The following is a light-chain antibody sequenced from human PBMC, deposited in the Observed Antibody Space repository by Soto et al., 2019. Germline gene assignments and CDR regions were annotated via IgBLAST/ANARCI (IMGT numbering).Light chain of an antibody. V-gene: IGKV3D-20*02. CDR1: QSISSIY. CDR2: ATS. Sequence: EVVLTQSPGTLSLSPGDRATLSCRASQSISSIYLAWYQQKPGQAPRLLIYATSSRATGIPARFSGSGSGTDFTLTISSLEPEDFAVYYCQQREHWPPITFGQGTRLEIK. J-gene: IGKJ5*01. CDR3: QQREHWPPIT.